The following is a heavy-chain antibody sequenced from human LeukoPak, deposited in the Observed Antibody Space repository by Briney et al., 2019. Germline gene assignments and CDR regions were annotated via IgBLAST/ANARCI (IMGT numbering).Heavy chain of an antibody. J-gene: IGHJ4*02. CDR2: IYYSGST. CDR1: GGSFSGYY. V-gene: IGHV4-59*01. CDR3: ARAPFGDYSTDGYYFDY. Sequence: SETLSLTCAVYGGSFSGYYWSWIRQPPGKGLEWIGYIYYSGSTNYNPSLKSRVTISVDTSKNQFSLKLSSVTAADTAVYYCARAPFGDYSTDGYYFDYWGQGALVTVSS. D-gene: IGHD2-21*01.